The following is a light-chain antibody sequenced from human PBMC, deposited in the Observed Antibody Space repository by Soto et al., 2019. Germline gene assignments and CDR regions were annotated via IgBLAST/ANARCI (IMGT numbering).Light chain of an antibody. CDR2: EGS. Sequence: QSALTQPASVSGSPGQSITISCTGTSSDVGSYNLVSWYQHHPDRAPKLIIYEGSKRPSGVSYRFSGSKSGNTASLTISGLQAEDEADYYCCSYAGSSTYVFGTGTKLTVL. CDR3: CSYAGSSTYV. J-gene: IGLJ1*01. CDR1: SSDVGSYNL. V-gene: IGLV2-23*01.